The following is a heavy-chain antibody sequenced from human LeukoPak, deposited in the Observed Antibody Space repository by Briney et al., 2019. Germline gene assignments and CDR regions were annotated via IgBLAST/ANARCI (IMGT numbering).Heavy chain of an antibody. Sequence: GGSLRLSCAASGFTFSCYSMNWVRQAPGKGLEWVSSISSSSSYIYYADSVKGRFTISRDNAKNSLYLQMNSLRAEDTAVYYCARDSRGWSDFWNGYYTAFDIWGQGTMVTVSS. D-gene: IGHD3-3*01. CDR3: ARDSRGWSDFWNGYYTAFDI. CDR2: ISSSSSYI. V-gene: IGHV3-21*01. J-gene: IGHJ3*02. CDR1: GFTFSCYS.